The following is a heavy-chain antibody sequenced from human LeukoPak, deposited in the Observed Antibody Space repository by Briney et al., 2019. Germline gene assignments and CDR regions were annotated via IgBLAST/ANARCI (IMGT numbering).Heavy chain of an antibody. CDR3: ARVGIAAAGSFDP. Sequence: SETLSLTCTVSGGSISSYYWSWIRQPPGKGLEWIGYIYYSGSTNYNPSLKSRVTISVDTSKNQFSLKLSSVAAADTAVYYCARVGIAAAGSFDPWGQGTLVTVSS. CDR2: IYYSGST. V-gene: IGHV4-59*01. CDR1: GGSISSYY. J-gene: IGHJ5*02. D-gene: IGHD6-13*01.